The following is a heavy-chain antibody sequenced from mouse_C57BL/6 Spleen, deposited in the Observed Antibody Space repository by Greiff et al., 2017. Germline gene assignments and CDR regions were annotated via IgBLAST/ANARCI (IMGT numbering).Heavy chain of an antibody. CDR1: GYTFTSYW. CDR2: IYPGSGST. D-gene: IGHD1-1*01. J-gene: IGHJ2*01. Sequence: QVQLQQPGAELVKPGASVKMSCKASGYTFTSYWITWVKQRPGQGLEWIGDIYPGSGSTNYNEKFKSKATLTVDTSSSTAYMQLSSLTSEDSAVYDCARSYYGSSYLDYWGQGTTLTVSS. V-gene: IGHV1-55*01. CDR3: ARSYYGSSYLDY.